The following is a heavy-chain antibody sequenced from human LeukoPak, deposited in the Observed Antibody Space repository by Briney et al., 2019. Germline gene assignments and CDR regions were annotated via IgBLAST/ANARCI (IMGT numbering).Heavy chain of an antibody. V-gene: IGHV3-30*18. CDR1: GFIFNSYG. J-gene: IGHJ4*02. D-gene: IGHD6-19*01. CDR3: AKDEIGAVAGLLDY. CDR2: ISFDGSNK. Sequence: SGRSLRLSCAASGFIFNSYGMHWVRQAPGKGLEWVAVISFDGSNKYYADSVRGRFTVSRDNSKDTLYLQMNSLRAEDTAVYYCAKDEIGAVAGLLDYWGQGILVTVSS.